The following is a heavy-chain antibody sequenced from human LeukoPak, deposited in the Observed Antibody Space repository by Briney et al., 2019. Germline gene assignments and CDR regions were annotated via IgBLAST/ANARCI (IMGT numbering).Heavy chain of an antibody. CDR2: IYPGDSDT. Sequence: GESLKISCKGSGYSFTSYWIGWVRQMPGKGLEGMGIIYPGDSDTRYSPSFQGQVTISADKSISTAYLQWSSLKASDTAMYYCARQTGYCSSTSCTPGHFDYWGQGTLVTVSS. J-gene: IGHJ4*02. CDR3: ARQTGYCSSTSCTPGHFDY. CDR1: GYSFTSYW. D-gene: IGHD2-2*01. V-gene: IGHV5-51*01.